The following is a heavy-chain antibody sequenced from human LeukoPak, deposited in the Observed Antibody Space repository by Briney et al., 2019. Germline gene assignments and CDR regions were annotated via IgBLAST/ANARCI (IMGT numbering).Heavy chain of an antibody. CDR1: GGSISSYY. Sequence: SETLSLTCTVSGGSISSYYWSWIRQPPGKGLEWIGNIYYSGSTNYNPSLKSRVTISVDTSKNQFSLKLSSVTAADTAVYYCARFAGLSEHTSASDPWGQGTLVTVSS. D-gene: IGHD1/OR15-1a*01. V-gene: IGHV4-59*01. J-gene: IGHJ5*02. CDR2: IYYSGST. CDR3: ARFAGLSEHTSASDP.